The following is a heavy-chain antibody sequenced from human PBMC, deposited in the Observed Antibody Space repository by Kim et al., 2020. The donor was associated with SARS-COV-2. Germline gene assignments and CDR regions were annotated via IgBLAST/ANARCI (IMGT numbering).Heavy chain of an antibody. CDR3: ARDDRSGYEWIQLWLPCAFDI. Sequence: GGSLRLSCAASGFTFSSYGMHWVRQAPGKGLEWVAVIWYDGSNKYYADSVKGRFTISRDNSKNTLYLQMNSLRAEDTAVYYCARDDRSGYEWIQLWLPCAFDICGQGKMVTVSS. CDR1: GFTFSSYG. V-gene: IGHV3-33*01. J-gene: IGHJ3*02. CDR2: IWYDGSNK. D-gene: IGHD5-18*01.